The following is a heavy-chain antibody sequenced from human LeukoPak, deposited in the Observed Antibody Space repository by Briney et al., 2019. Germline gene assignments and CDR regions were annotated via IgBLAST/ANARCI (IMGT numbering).Heavy chain of an antibody. J-gene: IGHJ4*02. V-gene: IGHV3-33*01. Sequence: PGGSLRLSCVVSGFTFSTYWMSWVRQAPGKGLEWVAVIWYDGSNKYYADSVKGRFTISRDNSKNTLYLQMNSLRAEDTAVYYCARNPHIVYYGSGSLDYWGQGTLVTVSS. CDR3: ARNPHIVYYGSGSLDY. CDR2: IWYDGSNK. CDR1: GFTFSTYW. D-gene: IGHD3-10*01.